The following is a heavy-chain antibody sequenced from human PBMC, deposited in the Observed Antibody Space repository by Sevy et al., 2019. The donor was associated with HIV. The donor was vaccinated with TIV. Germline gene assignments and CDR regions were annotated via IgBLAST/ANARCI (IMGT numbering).Heavy chain of an antibody. CDR3: ASSRVGASPFDY. V-gene: IGHV4-61*01. Sequence: SETLSLTCTVSGGSVSSGSYYWSWIRQPPGKGLEWIGYIYYSGSTNYNPSLKSPVTLSLDTSKNQFSLKLNSLTAADTAVYYCASSRVGASPFDYWGQGTLVTVSS. CDR2: IYYSGST. J-gene: IGHJ4*02. D-gene: IGHD1-26*01. CDR1: GGSVSSGSYY.